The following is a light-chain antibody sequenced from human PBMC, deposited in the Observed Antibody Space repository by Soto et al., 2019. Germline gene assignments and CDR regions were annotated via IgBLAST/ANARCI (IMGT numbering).Light chain of an antibody. CDR3: SSYTSSSLYV. J-gene: IGLJ1*01. Sequence: QSVLTQPAAVSGCPGQSITISCTGTSSDVGGYSYVSWYQQLPGKAPKLMIYDVSDRPSGVSNRFSGSKSGNTASLTISGLQAEDEADYYCSSYTSSSLYVFGTGTKVTV. V-gene: IGLV2-14*01. CDR2: DVS. CDR1: SSDVGGYSY.